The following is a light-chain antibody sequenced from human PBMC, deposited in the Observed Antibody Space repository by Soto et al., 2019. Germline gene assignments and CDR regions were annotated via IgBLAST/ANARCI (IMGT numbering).Light chain of an antibody. CDR1: QSVSSN. V-gene: IGKV3-15*01. J-gene: IGKJ4*01. CDR3: QQYNKWPLT. Sequence: EIVMTQSPATLSVSPGERATLSCRTSQSVSSNLAWYQQKPGQAPRLLIHGASTRATGIPARFSGSGSGTEFPLTINSLQSEDFAVYYCQQYNKWPLTFGGGTKVEIK. CDR2: GAS.